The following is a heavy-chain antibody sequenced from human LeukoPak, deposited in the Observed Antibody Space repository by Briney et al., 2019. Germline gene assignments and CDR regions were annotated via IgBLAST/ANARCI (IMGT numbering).Heavy chain of an antibody. J-gene: IGHJ4*02. CDR1: GFTFSSYA. D-gene: IGHD3-9*01. V-gene: IGHV3-23*01. CDR2: ISGSGGST. CDR3: ATTPYYDILTGYPTGFDY. Sequence: GGSLRLSCAASGFTFSSYAMSWVRQAPGKGLEWVSAISGSGGSTYYADSVKGRFTISRDNSKNTQYLQMNSLRAEDTAVYYCATTPYYDILTGYPTGFDYWGQGTLVTVSS.